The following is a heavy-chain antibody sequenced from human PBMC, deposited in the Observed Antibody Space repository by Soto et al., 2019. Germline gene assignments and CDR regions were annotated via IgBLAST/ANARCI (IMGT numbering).Heavy chain of an antibody. CDR3: ARVYCTNGVCHGGMDV. V-gene: IGHV3-23*01. D-gene: IGHD2-8*01. CDR2: ISGSGDNI. Sequence: PGGSLRLSCAASGFAFSSYGMSWVRQAPGKGLEWVSTISGSGDNIDYADSVQGRFIISRDKSKKTLYLQMNSLRAGDTAVYYCARVYCTNGVCHGGMDVWGQGTTVTVSS. CDR1: GFAFSSYG. J-gene: IGHJ6*02.